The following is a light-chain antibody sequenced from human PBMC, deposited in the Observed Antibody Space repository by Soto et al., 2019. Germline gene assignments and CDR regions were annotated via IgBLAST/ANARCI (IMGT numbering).Light chain of an antibody. V-gene: IGKV2-28*01. CDR1: QSLLDNNTYNY. Sequence: EIVMTQSPLTLPVTPGEPASISCRSSQSLLDNNTYNYLDWYVQKPGQSPQLLIYFGSNRAHGVPDRFSGSGSGTDFTLKINRVEAEDVGTYYCMQALQSLTFGQGTRLEIQ. J-gene: IGKJ5*01. CDR3: MQALQSLT. CDR2: FGS.